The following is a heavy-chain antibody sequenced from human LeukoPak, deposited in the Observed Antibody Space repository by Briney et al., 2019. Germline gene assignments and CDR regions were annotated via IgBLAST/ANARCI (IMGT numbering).Heavy chain of an antibody. CDR3: ASSTAMVLDY. J-gene: IGHJ4*02. CDR1: GGSISSYY. V-gene: IGHV4-39*01. Sequence: SETLSLTCTVFGGSISSYYWGWIRQPPGKGLEWIGSIYYSGSTYYNPSLKSRVTISVDTSRNQFSLKLSSVTAADTAVYYCASSTAMVLDYWGQGTLVTVSS. D-gene: IGHD5-18*01. CDR2: IYYSGST.